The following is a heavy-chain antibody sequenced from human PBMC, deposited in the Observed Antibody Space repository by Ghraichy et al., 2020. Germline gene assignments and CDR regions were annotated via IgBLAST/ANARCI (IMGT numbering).Heavy chain of an antibody. CDR3: ARLGTFDY. J-gene: IGHJ4*02. V-gene: IGHV3-15*01. D-gene: IGHD3-9*01. Sequence: GESLNISCTASGFTFSDAWMNWVRQAPGKGLEWVGRIRSKTDGGTTDYGAPVKGRFTISRDDSKNTLYLQLNSLKTEDTAVYYCARLGTFDYWGQGTLVTVS. CDR2: IRSKTDGGTT. CDR1: GFTFSDAW.